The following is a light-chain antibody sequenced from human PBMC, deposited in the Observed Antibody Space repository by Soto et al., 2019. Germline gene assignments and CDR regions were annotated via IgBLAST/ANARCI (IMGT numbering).Light chain of an antibody. CDR3: RSYTSSSTPYV. J-gene: IGLJ1*01. CDR1: SSDVGGYNY. V-gene: IGLV2-14*01. CDR2: DVT. Sequence: VLTQPASVSGSPVQSITISCTGTSSDVGGYNYVSWYQQHPVKAPKLMIYDVTNRPSGVSDRFSGSKSGNTASLTISGLQAEDEADYYCRSYTSSSTPYVFGTGTKVTVL.